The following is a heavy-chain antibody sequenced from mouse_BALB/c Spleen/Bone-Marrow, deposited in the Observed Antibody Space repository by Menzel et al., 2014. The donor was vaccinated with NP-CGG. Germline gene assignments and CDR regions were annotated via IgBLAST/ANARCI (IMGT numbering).Heavy chain of an antibody. CDR2: ISSGSRTI. D-gene: IGHD2-10*02. J-gene: IGHJ3*01. Sequence: EVQLQQSGGGLVQPGGSRKLSCAASGFTFSSFGMHWVRQAPEKGLEWVAYISSGSRTIYYADTVKGRFTISRDKPKKTLFLQMTSLRSEDAAMYYCARSRILELDFANWCQGTLVTVSA. V-gene: IGHV5-17*02. CDR1: GFTFSSFG. CDR3: ARSRILELDFAN.